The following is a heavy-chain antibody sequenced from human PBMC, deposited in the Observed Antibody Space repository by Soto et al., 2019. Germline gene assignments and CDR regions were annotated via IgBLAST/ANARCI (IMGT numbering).Heavy chain of an antibody. J-gene: IGHJ4*02. D-gene: IGHD3-10*01. Sequence: RRALRLSCEASGFTVSSYWMRWVRQKPGKGLEWVASIKEDGGEKNYLDSAKGRFTISRDNAKNSLYLQMNSLRVEDTAVYYCASRTLISGSPIPFHYWGQGTLVTVSS. CDR1: GFTVSSYW. V-gene: IGHV3-7*01. CDR3: ASRTLISGSPIPFHY. CDR2: IKEDGGEK.